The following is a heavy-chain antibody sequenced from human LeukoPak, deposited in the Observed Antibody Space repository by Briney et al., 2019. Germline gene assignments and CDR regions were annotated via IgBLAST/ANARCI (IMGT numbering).Heavy chain of an antibody. CDR2: ISGSGGST. V-gene: IGHV3-23*01. D-gene: IGHD1-26*01. CDR1: GFTFSSYA. Sequence: GGSLRLSCAASGFTFSSYAMSWVRQAPGKGLEWVSAISGSGGSTYYADSVKGRFTISRDNAKNSLYLQMNSLRAEDTAVYYCASITRIVGAPPRASDAFDIWGQGTMVTVSS. CDR3: ASITRIVGAPPRASDAFDI. J-gene: IGHJ3*02.